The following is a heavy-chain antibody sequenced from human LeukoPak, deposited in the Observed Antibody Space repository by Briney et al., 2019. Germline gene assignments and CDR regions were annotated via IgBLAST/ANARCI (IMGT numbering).Heavy chain of an antibody. CDR1: GYSFTSYW. V-gene: IGHV5-51*01. CDR3: ARRPCDSLESKTPFDY. Sequence: GESLKISCKGSGYSFTSYWIGWVRQMPGKGLEWIGIIYPGDSDTRYSPSFQGQVTISADKSISTAYLQWSSLKASDTAMYYCARRPCDSLESKTPFDYWGPGTLVTVSS. J-gene: IGHJ4*02. CDR2: IYPGDSDT. D-gene: IGHD3-22*01.